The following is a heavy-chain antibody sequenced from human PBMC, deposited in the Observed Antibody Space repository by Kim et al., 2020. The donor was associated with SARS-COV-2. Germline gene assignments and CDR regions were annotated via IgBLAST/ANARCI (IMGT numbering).Heavy chain of an antibody. J-gene: IGHJ4*02. V-gene: IGHV3-48*02. CDR3: ARDFTGGRAFDY. D-gene: IGHD2-8*02. Sequence: YDAAPVKGRFTVSGDKAKNSVYLQMNSLRDEDTAVYYCARDFTGGRAFDYWGQGTLVTVSS.